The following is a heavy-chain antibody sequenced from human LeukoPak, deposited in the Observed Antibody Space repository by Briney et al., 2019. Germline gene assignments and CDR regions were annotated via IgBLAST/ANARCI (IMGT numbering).Heavy chain of an antibody. CDR3: ARVRSGSDYGDYLDY. Sequence: GASVKVSCKASGGTFSSYAISWVRQAPGQGLEWMGGIIPIFGTANYAQKFQGRVTITTDESTSTAYMELSSLRSEDTAVYYCARVRSGSDYGDYLDYWGQGTLVTVSS. D-gene: IGHD4-17*01. J-gene: IGHJ4*02. CDR2: IIPIFGTA. CDR1: GGTFSSYA. V-gene: IGHV1-69*05.